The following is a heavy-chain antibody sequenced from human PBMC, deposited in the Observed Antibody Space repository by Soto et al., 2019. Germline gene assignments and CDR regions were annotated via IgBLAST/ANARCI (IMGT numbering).Heavy chain of an antibody. Sequence: QVQLQQWGAGLLKPSETLSLTCAVYGGSFSGYYWSWIRQPPGKGLEWIGEINHSGSTNYNPSLKCRVTISVDTSKNQFSRKLSSVTAADTAVYYCARGGIVVVPAAIRRFDYWGQGTLVTVSS. CDR1: GGSFSGYY. CDR3: ARGGIVVVPAAIRRFDY. CDR2: INHSGST. V-gene: IGHV4-34*01. J-gene: IGHJ4*02. D-gene: IGHD2-2*01.